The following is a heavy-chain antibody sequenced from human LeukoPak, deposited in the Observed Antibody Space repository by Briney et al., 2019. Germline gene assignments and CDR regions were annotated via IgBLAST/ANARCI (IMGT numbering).Heavy chain of an antibody. D-gene: IGHD1-26*01. CDR2: ISNTSDTI. Sequence: GGSLRLSCAASGFSFSTYSMNWVRQAPGKGLEWISYISNTSDTIYYADSVKGRFTISRDNSKNTLYLQMNSLRAEDTAVYYCAKWEVGPSHWGQGTLVTVSS. J-gene: IGHJ4*02. CDR3: AKWEVGPSH. V-gene: IGHV3-48*01. CDR1: GFSFSTYS.